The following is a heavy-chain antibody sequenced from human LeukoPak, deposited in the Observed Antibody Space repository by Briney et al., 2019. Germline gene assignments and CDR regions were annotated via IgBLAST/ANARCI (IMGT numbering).Heavy chain of an antibody. Sequence: GGSLRLSCAASGFTFSSYAMSWVRQAPGKGLGWVSAISGSGGSTYYADSVKGRFTISRDNSKNTLYLQMNSLRAEDTAVYYCAKGALGYCSGGSCRGGDYWGQGTLVTVSS. D-gene: IGHD2-15*01. J-gene: IGHJ4*02. CDR2: ISGSGGST. V-gene: IGHV3-23*01. CDR3: AKGALGYCSGGSCRGGDY. CDR1: GFTFSSYA.